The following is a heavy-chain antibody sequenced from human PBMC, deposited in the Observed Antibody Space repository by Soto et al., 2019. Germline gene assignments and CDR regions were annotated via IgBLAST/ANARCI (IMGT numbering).Heavy chain of an antibody. CDR3: ARGSGWADFDF. J-gene: IGHJ4*02. V-gene: IGHV4-31*03. D-gene: IGHD1-26*01. CDR1: GDSISSGVYY. Sequence: PSETLSLTCTVSGDSISSGVYYWSWIRQHPGKGLEWIGYIYYSGSAYYNPSLKSRVTISVDTSKNQFSLRLGSVTAADTAVYYCARGSGWADFDFWGQGTLVTVSS. CDR2: IYYSGSA.